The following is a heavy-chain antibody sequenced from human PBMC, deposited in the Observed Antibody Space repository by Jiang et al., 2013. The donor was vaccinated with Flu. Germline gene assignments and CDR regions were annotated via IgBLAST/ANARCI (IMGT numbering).Heavy chain of an antibody. CDR1: GFTFSSYA. J-gene: IGHJ2*01. V-gene: IGHV3-23*01. CDR2: ISGSGGST. D-gene: IGHD3-22*01. Sequence: RLSCAASGFTFSSYAMSWVRQAPGKGLEWVSAISGSGGSTYYADSVKGRFTISRDNSKNTLYLQMNSLRAEDTAVYYCAKVATMIVGLGYFDLWGRGTLVTVSS. CDR3: AKVATMIVGLGYFDL.